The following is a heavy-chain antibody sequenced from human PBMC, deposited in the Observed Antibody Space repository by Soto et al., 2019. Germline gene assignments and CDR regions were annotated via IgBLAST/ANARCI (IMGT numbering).Heavy chain of an antibody. V-gene: IGHV3-30-3*01. CDR3: ARAGDMIVVVYYDY. CDR1: GFTFSSYA. D-gene: IGHD3-22*01. CDR2: ISYDGSNK. J-gene: IGHJ4*02. Sequence: QVQLVESGGGVVQPGRSLRLSCAASGFTFSSYAMHWVRQAPGKGLEWVAVISYDGSNKYYADSVKGRFTISRDNSKNTLYLQMNSLRAEDTAVYYCARAGDMIVVVYYDYWGQGTLVTVSS.